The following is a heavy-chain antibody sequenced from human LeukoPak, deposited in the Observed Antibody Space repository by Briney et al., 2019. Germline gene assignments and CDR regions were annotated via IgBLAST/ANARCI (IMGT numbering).Heavy chain of an antibody. CDR3: ARRGYHDYSGFDY. CDR1: GFTFSSYA. D-gene: IGHD1-26*01. V-gene: IGHV3-30*02. CDR2: IRSDGSNK. J-gene: IGHJ4*02. Sequence: GGSLRLSCAASGFTFSSYAMHWVRQAPGKGLEWVAFIRSDGSNKSYADSVKGRFTISRDNAKNSLYLQMNSLRAEDTAVYYCARRGYHDYSGFDYWGQGTLVTVSS.